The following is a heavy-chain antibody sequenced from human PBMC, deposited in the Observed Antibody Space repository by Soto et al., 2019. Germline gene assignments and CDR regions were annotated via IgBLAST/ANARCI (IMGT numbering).Heavy chain of an antibody. V-gene: IGHV1-18*01. Sequence: QVQLMQSGAELTKPGASVKVSCETSGYAFNTYGLSWVRQAPGQGLEWMGWIVADSGNTIYAQKFQGRVTMYRDTSTNTAYMELRSLTSDDSALYYCARVAGYGSGSRRFEFWGQGTLVSVSS. CDR2: IVADSGNT. CDR1: GYAFNTYG. D-gene: IGHD3-10*01. CDR3: ARVAGYGSGSRRFEF. J-gene: IGHJ4*02.